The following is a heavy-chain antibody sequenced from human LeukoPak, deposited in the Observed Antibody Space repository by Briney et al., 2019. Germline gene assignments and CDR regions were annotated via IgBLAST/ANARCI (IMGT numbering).Heavy chain of an antibody. Sequence: PSETLSLTCTVSGGSISSDDYYWSWIRQPAGKGLEWIGRIYTSGSTNYNPSLKSRVTISIDTSKNQFSLKLSSVTAADTAVYYCARVDLWFGELGPGWFDPWGQGTLVTVSS. V-gene: IGHV4-61*02. J-gene: IGHJ5*02. CDR1: GGSISSDDYY. CDR3: ARVDLWFGELGPGWFDP. D-gene: IGHD3-10*01. CDR2: IYTSGST.